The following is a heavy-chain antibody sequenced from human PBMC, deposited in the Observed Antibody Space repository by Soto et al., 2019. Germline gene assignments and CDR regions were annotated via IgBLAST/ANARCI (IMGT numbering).Heavy chain of an antibody. D-gene: IGHD2-2*01. V-gene: IGHV3-21*06. Sequence: GGSLRLSCSGSGFTFRDENMSWVRQVPGKGLEWVSGISGGGSYIFYADSVQGRFSISRDNPKNSLFLEMNSLRVEDTAVYYCARDSDCHSTSCFFPPHVWGQGTTVTVSS. CDR3: ARDSDCHSTSCFFPPHV. J-gene: IGHJ6*02. CDR2: ISGGGSYI. CDR1: GFTFRDEN.